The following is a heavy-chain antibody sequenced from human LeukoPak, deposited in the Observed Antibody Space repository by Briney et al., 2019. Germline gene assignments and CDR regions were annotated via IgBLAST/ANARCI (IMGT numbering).Heavy chain of an antibody. D-gene: IGHD3-10*01. CDR3: ARESDPITGYFYYYMDV. J-gene: IGHJ6*03. CDR1: GVSLRGHY. Sequence: PSETLSLTCGVYGVSLRGHYWSWIRQPPGKGLEWVGEINHSGSTNYNPSFWGRVTISVDTSKNQFFLKLNSVTAADTAVYYCARESDPITGYFYYYMDVWGRGTTVTVSS. V-gene: IGHV4-34*01. CDR2: INHSGST.